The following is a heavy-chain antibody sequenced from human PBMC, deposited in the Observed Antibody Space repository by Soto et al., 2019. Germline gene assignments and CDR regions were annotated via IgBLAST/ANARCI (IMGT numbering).Heavy chain of an antibody. CDR3: ARVLHGGGAASPEYYFDY. V-gene: IGHV3-13*01. CDR1: GFTFSSYD. CDR2: IGTAGDT. D-gene: IGHD3-16*01. J-gene: IGHJ4*02. Sequence: EVQLVESGGGLVQPGGSLRLSCAASGFTFSSYDMHWVRQATGKGLEWVSAIGTAGDTYYPGSVKGRFTISRENAKNSLYLQMNGRRAEDTAVYYCARVLHGGGAASPEYYFDYWGQEPLVTVSS.